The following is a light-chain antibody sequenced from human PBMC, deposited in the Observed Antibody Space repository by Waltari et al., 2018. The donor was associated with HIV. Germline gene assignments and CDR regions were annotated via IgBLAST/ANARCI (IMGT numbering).Light chain of an antibody. CDR1: QPIGTW. CDR3: QQAFSLPFT. V-gene: IGKV1-12*01. J-gene: IGKJ4*01. Sequence: DTQITQSPASLSPSVGDRVTITCRASQPIGTWLAWYQQKPGKAPKLLIFGASTLQSGVSTRFSGGGSGTDFTLTISNLQADDSATYFCQQAFSLPFTFGGGTKVAI. CDR2: GAS.